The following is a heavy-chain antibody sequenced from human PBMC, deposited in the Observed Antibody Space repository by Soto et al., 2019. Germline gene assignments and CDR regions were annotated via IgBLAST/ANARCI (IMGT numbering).Heavy chain of an antibody. V-gene: IGHV3-23*01. CDR2: ISGSGGST. D-gene: IGHD3-3*01. Sequence: PGGSLRLSCAASGFTFSSYAMSWVRQAPGKGLEWVSAISGSGGSTYYADSVKGRFTISRDNSKNTLYLQMSSLRAEDTAVYYCAKDLSHYDFWGYNWFDPWGQGTLVTVSS. CDR1: GFTFSSYA. J-gene: IGHJ5*02. CDR3: AKDLSHYDFWGYNWFDP.